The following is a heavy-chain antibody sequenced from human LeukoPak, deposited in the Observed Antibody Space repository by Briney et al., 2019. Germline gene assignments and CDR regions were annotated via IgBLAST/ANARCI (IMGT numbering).Heavy chain of an antibody. V-gene: IGHV3-9*01. D-gene: IGHD1-1*01. J-gene: IGHJ4*02. CDR2: ISSNGEST. CDR3: AKGSGTYQGPFDH. CDR1: GFSFEAYA. Sequence: GGSLRPSCTASGFSFEAYAMQWVRQVPGKGLQWVSGISSNGESTGYADSVKGRFTISRDNAKNSLYLQMNFLRTEDKALYYCAKGSGTYQGPFDHWGQGILVTVSS.